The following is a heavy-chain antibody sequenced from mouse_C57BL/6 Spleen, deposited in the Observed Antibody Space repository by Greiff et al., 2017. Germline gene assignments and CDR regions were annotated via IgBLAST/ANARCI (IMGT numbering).Heavy chain of an antibody. V-gene: IGHV5-17*01. CDR1: GFTFSDYG. CDR3: AKSLRRRNAMDY. D-gene: IGHD2-12*01. CDR2: ISSGSSTI. J-gene: IGHJ4*01. Sequence: EVHLVESGGGLVKPGGSLKLSCAASGFTFSDYGMHWVRQAPEKGLEWVAYISSGSSTIYYADTVKGRFTISRDNAKNTLFLQMTSLRSEDTAMYYCAKSLRRRNAMDYWGQGTSVTVSS.